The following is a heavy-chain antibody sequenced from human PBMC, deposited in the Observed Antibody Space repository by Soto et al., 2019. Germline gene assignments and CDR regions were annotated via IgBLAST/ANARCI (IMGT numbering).Heavy chain of an antibody. Sequence: SQTLLLTCLVSGGSVSRNIAAGKWIRRSPSRVVEWLGRTYYRSKWYNDYAVSVKSRITINPDTSKNQFSLQLNSVTPEDTAVYYCARTPDIVVVVAATPLSPFDYRGQGPLVTVSS. D-gene: IGHD2-15*01. J-gene: IGHJ4*02. V-gene: IGHV6-1*01. CDR3: ARTPDIVVVVAATPLSPFDY. CDR2: TYYRSKWYN. CDR1: GGSVSRNIAA.